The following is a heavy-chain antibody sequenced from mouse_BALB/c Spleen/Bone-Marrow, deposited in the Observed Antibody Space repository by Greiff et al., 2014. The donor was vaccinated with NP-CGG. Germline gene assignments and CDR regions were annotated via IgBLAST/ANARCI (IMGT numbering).Heavy chain of an antibody. CDR3: ARSGNYWYFDV. CDR2: IYPGDGDT. Sequence: VQLQQSGAELARPGASVKSSCKASGYTFTSYWMQWVKQRPGQGLEWIGAIYPGDGDTRYTQKFKGRATLTADKSSSTAYMQLSSLASEDSAVYYCARSGNYWYFDVWGAGTTVTVSS. J-gene: IGHJ1*01. D-gene: IGHD2-1*01. V-gene: IGHV1-87*01. CDR1: GYTFTSYW.